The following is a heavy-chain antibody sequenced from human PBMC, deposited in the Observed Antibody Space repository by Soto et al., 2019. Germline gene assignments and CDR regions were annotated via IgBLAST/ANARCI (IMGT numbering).Heavy chain of an antibody. D-gene: IGHD3-22*01. V-gene: IGHV3-23*01. CDR3: AKGPLEMIVVVITWYYFDY. J-gene: IGHJ4*02. CDR2: ISGSGGST. Sequence: GGSLRLSCAASGFTFSSYAMSWVRQAPGKGLEWVSAISGSGGSTYYADSVKGRFTISRDNSKNTLYLQMNSLRAEDTAVYYCAKGPLEMIVVVITWYYFDYWGQGTLVTVSS. CDR1: GFTFSSYA.